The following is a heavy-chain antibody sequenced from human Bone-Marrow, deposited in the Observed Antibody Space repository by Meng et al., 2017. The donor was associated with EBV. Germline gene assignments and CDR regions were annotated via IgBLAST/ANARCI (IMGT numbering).Heavy chain of an antibody. D-gene: IGHD6-13*01. CDR3: SRSNWYPDY. CDR2: INVDGSDT. CDR1: GFTLSNYW. J-gene: IGHJ4*02. V-gene: IGHV3-74*01. Sequence: EGPVVGPGGGLVQPGGFLRLSCAASGFTLSNYWMHWVRQVPGKGLVWVSRINVDGSDTIYADSVKGRFTISRDNGKNTLYLQMNSLRADDTAVYYCSRSNWYPDYWGQGTLVTVSS.